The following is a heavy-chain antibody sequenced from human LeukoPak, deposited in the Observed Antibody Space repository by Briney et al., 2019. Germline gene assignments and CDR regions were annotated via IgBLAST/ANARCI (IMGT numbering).Heavy chain of an antibody. D-gene: IGHD3-10*01. Sequence: PSETLSLTCTVSGGSISSGGYYWSWIRQHPGKGLEWIGYIYYSGSTYYNPSLKSRVTISVDTSKNQFSLKLSSVTAADTAVYYCAREERITMVRGVIDYWGQGTLVTVSS. CDR3: AREERITMVRGVIDY. CDR2: IYYSGST. J-gene: IGHJ4*02. CDR1: GGSISSGGYY. V-gene: IGHV4-31*03.